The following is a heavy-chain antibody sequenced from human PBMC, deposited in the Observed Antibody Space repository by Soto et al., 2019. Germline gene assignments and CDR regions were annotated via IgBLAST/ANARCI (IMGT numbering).Heavy chain of an antibody. Sequence: QVQLVESGGGVVQPGRSLRLSCAASGFTFSSYAMHWVSQAPGKGLEWVAVISYDGSNKYYADSVKGRFTISRDNSKNTLYLQMNSLRAEDTAVYYCAREIERLLGYWGQGTLVTVSP. V-gene: IGHV3-30-3*01. D-gene: IGHD3-3*01. J-gene: IGHJ4*02. CDR1: GFTFSSYA. CDR3: AREIERLLGY. CDR2: ISYDGSNK.